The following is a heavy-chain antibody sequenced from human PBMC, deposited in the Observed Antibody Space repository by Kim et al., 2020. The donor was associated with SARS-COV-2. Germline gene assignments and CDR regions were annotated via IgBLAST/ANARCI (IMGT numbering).Heavy chain of an antibody. CDR3: ARGGSGWFLTY. J-gene: IGHJ4*02. D-gene: IGHD6-19*01. CDR2: IVGTGVST. CDR1: GFTFSSYA. Sequence: GGSLRLSCAASGFTFSSYAMSWVRQAPGKGLEWVSSIVGTGVSTYYADSVKGRFTISRDNSKNTVNLQMNSLRAEDTAIYHCARGGSGWFLTYWGQGSLVTVSS. V-gene: IGHV3-23*01.